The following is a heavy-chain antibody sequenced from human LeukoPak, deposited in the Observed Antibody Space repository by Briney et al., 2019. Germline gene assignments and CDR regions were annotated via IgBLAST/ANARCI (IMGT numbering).Heavy chain of an antibody. D-gene: IGHD3-22*01. CDR1: GFTFSGYS. CDR2: ISASGP. J-gene: IGHJ4*02. CDR3: AKDHESDGYPCLDH. Sequence: PGGSLRLSCAASGFTFSGYSMTWVRQAPGKGLEWVSTISASGPYYADAVRGRFTISRDNSRNTLSLQMDSLRAEDTAVYYCAKDHESDGYPCLDHWGLGTLVTVSS. V-gene: IGHV3-23*01.